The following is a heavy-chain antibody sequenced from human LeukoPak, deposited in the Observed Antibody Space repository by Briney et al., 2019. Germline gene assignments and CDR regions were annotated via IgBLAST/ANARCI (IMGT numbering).Heavy chain of an antibody. CDR2: IYYSGST. J-gene: IGHJ4*02. Sequence: PSQTLSLTCTVSGGSISSGGYYWSWIRQHPGKGLEWIGYIYYSGSTYYNPSLKSRVTISVDTSKNQFSLKLSSVTAADTAVYYCARGDDILTGLFDYWGQGTLVTVSS. CDR3: ARGDDILTGLFDY. D-gene: IGHD3-9*01. CDR1: GGSISSGGYY. V-gene: IGHV4-31*03.